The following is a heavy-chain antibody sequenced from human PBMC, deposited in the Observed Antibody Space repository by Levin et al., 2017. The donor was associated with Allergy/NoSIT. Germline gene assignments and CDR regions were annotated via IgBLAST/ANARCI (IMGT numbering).Heavy chain of an antibody. V-gene: IGHV3-30*18. CDR3: AKDPGVGAAAIDY. D-gene: IGHD1-26*01. CDR2: ISYDGSNK. CDR1: GFTFSSYG. J-gene: IGHJ4*02. Sequence: GESLKISFAASGFTFSSYGMHWVRQAPGKGLEWVAVISYDGSNKYYADSVKGRFSISRDNSKNTLYLQMNSLRAEDTAVYYCAKDPGVGAAAIDYWGQGTLVTVSS.